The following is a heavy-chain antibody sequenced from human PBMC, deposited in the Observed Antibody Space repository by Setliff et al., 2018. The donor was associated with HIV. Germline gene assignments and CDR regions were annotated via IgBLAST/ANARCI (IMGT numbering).Heavy chain of an antibody. J-gene: IGHJ3*02. CDR2: VYYSGTS. Sequence: SETLSLTCSVSGGSISSTSYYWGWVRQPPGKSLEWIGSVYYSGTSYYSPSLKSRVTMSVDTSKNQFSLKLNSVTAADTAVYYCAKRATSRIPSIQAGAFDIWGQGTMVTVSS. V-gene: IGHV4-39*01. D-gene: IGHD2-21*01. CDR3: AKRATSRIPSIQAGAFDI. CDR1: GGSISSTSYY.